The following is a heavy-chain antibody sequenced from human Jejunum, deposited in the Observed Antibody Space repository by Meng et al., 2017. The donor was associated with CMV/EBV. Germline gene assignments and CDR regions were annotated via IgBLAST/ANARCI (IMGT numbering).Heavy chain of an antibody. Sequence: TAAGGSIGNDFLTWIRQPPGRGLEWIGYISYTGSTNYNPSLKSRVTISMDTSKNHFSLKLSSVTAADTALYYCASTTRMKYYFDYWGQGTLVTVSS. J-gene: IGHJ4*02. V-gene: IGHV4-59*13. CDR1: GGSIGNDF. D-gene: IGHD1-1*01. CDR3: ASTTRMKYYFDY. CDR2: ISYTGST.